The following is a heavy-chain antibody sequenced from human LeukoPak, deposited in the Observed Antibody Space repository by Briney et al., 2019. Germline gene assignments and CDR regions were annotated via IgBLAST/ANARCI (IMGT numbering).Heavy chain of an antibody. J-gene: IGHJ4*02. CDR1: GYTFTAYH. D-gene: IGHD2-2*02. V-gene: IGHV1-2*02. CDR3: ARGTCSTSSCYTFDY. CDR2: IYPNSGGT. Sequence: ASVKVSCKASGYTFTAYHVHWVRQAPGQGVEWMGWIYPNSGGTDPARKFQGRVTLTRDTSISTAYMELTRLTSDDTAVYYCARGTCSTSSCYTFDYWGQGTLVTVSS.